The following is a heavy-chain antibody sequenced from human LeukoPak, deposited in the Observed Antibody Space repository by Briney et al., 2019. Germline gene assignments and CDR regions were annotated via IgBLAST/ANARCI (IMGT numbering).Heavy chain of an antibody. D-gene: IGHD6-19*01. V-gene: IGHV3-30*18. CDR3: AKDWVAVAGPVSAEYFQH. Sequence: GGSLRLSCAASGFTFSSYGMHWVRQAPGKGLEWVAVILYDGSNKSYADSVKGRFTISRDNSKNTLYLQMNSLRAEDTAVYYCAKDWVAVAGPVSAEYFQHWGQGTLVTVSS. CDR1: GFTFSSYG. J-gene: IGHJ1*01. CDR2: ILYDGSNK.